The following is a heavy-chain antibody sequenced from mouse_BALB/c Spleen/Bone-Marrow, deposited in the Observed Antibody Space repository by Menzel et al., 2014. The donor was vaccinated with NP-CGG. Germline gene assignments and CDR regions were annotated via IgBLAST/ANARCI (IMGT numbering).Heavy chain of an antibody. CDR3: IRSAGTGFAY. CDR2: INPSNGGT. Sequence: VKLAESGTELVKPGASVKLSCKASGYTFTSYYMFWVKQRPGQGLEWIGEINPSNGGTVFNEKFKSKVTLTVDKSSSTAYIQLSGLTSEDSAVYYCIRSAGTGFAYWGQGTLVTVS. D-gene: IGHD3-3*01. CDR1: GYTFTSYY. V-gene: IGHV1-53*01. J-gene: IGHJ3*01.